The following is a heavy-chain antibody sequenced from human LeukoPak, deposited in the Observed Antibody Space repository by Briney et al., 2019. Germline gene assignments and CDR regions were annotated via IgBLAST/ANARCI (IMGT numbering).Heavy chain of an antibody. D-gene: IGHD3-22*01. CDR3: AKKTWDSSAWYFFDY. Sequence: GGSLRLSCAASGFSFSSFAMSWVRQAPGKGLEWVSAISDSGGRINYADSVKGRFTISRDNSKNTLYLQMNSLRAEDTAVYYCAKKTWDSSAWYFFDYWGQGTLVTVSS. J-gene: IGHJ4*02. CDR1: GFSFSSFA. V-gene: IGHV3-23*01. CDR2: ISDSGGRI.